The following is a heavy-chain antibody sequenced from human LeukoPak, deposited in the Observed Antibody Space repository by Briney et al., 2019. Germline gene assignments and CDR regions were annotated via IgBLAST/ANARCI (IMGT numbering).Heavy chain of an antibody. Sequence: SVKVSCKASGGTFRTYAISWVRQAPGQGLEWMGRITPIFGSPEYSQKFQGRVTVSADDSSTTVHMEVRSLTSEDTAVYYCARVLGGTRPYYALDVWGQGTTVTVSS. CDR2: ITPIFGSP. CDR1: GGTFRTYA. J-gene: IGHJ6*02. D-gene: IGHD1-26*01. CDR3: ARVLGGTRPYYALDV. V-gene: IGHV1-69*13.